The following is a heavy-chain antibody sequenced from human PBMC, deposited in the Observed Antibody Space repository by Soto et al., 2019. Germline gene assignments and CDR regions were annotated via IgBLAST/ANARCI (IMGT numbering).Heavy chain of an antibody. V-gene: IGHV4-4*02. CDR2: IYHSGST. D-gene: IGHD6-19*01. J-gene: IGHJ6*02. CDR3: ARVSIAVAGHTYNYYSMDV. CDR1: GGSISSSNW. Sequence: PSETLSLTCAVSGGSISSSNWWSWVRQPPGKGLEWIGEIYHSGSTNYNPSLKSRVTISVDTSKNQFSLKLSSVTAADTAVYYCARVSIAVAGHTYNYYSMDVWGQGTTVTVSS.